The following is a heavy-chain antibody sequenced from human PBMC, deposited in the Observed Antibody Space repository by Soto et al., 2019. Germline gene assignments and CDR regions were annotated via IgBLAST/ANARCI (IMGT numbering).Heavy chain of an antibody. V-gene: IGHV3-33*01. J-gene: IGHJ3*01. CDR1: GFTFSGYG. CDR2: IWYDGSNL. CDR3: ARTYGSHDAFHL. D-gene: IGHD3-10*01. Sequence: QVQLVESGGGAVQPGRSLRLSCAASGFTFSGYGMHWVRQAPGKGLEWVAVIWYDGSNLHYADSVTGRFTISRDNSESRMDLQMNSLRVEDTAVYYCARTYGSHDAFHLWGQGTVVAASS.